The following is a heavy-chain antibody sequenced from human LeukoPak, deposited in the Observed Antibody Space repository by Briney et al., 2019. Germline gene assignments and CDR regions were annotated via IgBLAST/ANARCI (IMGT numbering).Heavy chain of an antibody. CDR3: ARDSDTTDWAWVY. CDR2: INAGFGEI. D-gene: IGHD3-9*01. V-gene: IGHV1-3*01. Sequence: ASVTVSLMASGYAFIMYSKYTIHWVRQAPGQRPGWMGWINAGFGEIRYRQKFQGRFTLSADTSANTVYMELNSLTSEDTAVYYCARDSDTTDWAWVYWGQGTLVTVTS. J-gene: IGHJ4*02. CDR1: GYAFIMYSKYT.